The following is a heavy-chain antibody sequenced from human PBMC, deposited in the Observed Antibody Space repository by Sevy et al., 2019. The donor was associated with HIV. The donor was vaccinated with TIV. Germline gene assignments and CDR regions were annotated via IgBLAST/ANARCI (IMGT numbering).Heavy chain of an antibody. V-gene: IGHV1-18*01. J-gene: IGHJ4*02. D-gene: IGHD3-10*01. CDR1: GYTFTSYG. Sequence: ASVKVSCKASGYTFTSYGISWVRQAPGQGLEWMGWISAYNGNTNYAQKLQGRVTMTTDTSTSTAYMELRSLRSDDTAVYYCARDHQSITMVQGVIIITGGYWGQGTLVTVSS. CDR3: ARDHQSITMVQGVIIITGGY. CDR2: ISAYNGNT.